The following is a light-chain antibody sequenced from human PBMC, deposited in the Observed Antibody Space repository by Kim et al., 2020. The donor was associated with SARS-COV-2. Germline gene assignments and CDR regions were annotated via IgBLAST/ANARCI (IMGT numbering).Light chain of an antibody. J-gene: IGKJ5*01. CDR3: QQLNDYPIT. Sequence: ASVGDRVTITCRASQGISSYLAWYQQKSGKAPKLLIYAASTLQSGVPSTFRGSGSGTDFTLTISSLQPEDFATYYCQQLNDYPITFGQGTRLEIK. V-gene: IGKV1-9*01. CDR2: AAS. CDR1: QGISSY.